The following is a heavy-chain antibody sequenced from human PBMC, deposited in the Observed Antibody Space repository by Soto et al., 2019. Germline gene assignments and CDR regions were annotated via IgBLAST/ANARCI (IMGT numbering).Heavy chain of an antibody. CDR3: ARVKRRYGTYSSRCDL. D-gene: IGHD1-1*01. Sequence: PSETLSLTCIVSGDSVNSGAHYWSWIRQSPGTGLEWIGYISSSGTTTYSPSLRSRIIISSDTSRNLLSLRLTSVTAADTDIYYCARVKRRYGTYSSRCDLWGQGTLVTVSS. V-gene: IGHV4-61*08. CDR2: ISSSGTT. CDR1: GDSVNSGAHY. J-gene: IGHJ5*02.